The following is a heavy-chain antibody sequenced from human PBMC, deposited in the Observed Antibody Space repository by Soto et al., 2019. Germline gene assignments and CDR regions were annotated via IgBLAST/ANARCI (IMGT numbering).Heavy chain of an antibody. CDR1: GFTFSSYA. J-gene: IGHJ4*02. CDR3: ASRSSGWYFDY. D-gene: IGHD6-19*01. V-gene: IGHV3-23*01. Sequence: EVQLLESGGGLVQPGGSLRLSCAASGFTFSSYAMSWVRQAPGKGLEWVSVISGSGGSTYYADSVKGRFTISRDNSKNTLYLQVNSLRAEDTAVYYCASRSSGWYFDYSGQGTLVTVSS. CDR2: ISGSGGST.